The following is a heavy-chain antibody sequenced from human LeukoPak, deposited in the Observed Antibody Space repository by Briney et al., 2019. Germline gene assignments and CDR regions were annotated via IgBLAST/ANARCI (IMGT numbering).Heavy chain of an antibody. V-gene: IGHV4-4*07. CDR3: ARGHYDFWSGDYFDY. D-gene: IGHD3-3*01. CDR2: IYTSGST. J-gene: IGHJ4*02. Sequence: SETLSLTCTASGGSISSYYWSWIRQPAGKGLEWIGRIYTSGSTNYNPSLKSRVTMSVGTSKNQFSLKLSSVTAADTAVYYCARGHYDFWSGDYFDYWGQGTLVTVSS. CDR1: GGSISSYY.